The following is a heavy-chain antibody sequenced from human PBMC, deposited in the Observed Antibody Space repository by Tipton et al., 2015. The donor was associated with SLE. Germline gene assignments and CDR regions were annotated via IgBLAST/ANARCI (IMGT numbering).Heavy chain of an antibody. CDR1: GGSISSSSYY. Sequence: TLSLTCDVSGGSISSSSYYWGWIRQSPGKTLEWIGSVHYRGTSYHNPSLTSRVSVSVDTSKNQFSLKLSSVTAADTAVYYCARDISGHFAYWSQGTLVTVSS. J-gene: IGHJ4*02. CDR2: VHYRGTS. CDR3: ARDISGHFAY. D-gene: IGHD3-10*01. V-gene: IGHV4-39*07.